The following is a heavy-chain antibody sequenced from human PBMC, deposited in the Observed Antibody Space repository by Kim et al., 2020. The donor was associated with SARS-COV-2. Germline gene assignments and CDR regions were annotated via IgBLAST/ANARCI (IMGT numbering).Heavy chain of an antibody. V-gene: IGHV4-59*12. CDR1: GGSISSYY. Sequence: SETLSLTCTVSGGSISSYYWSWIRQPPGKGLEWIGYIYYSGSTNYNPSLKSRVTISVDTSKNQFSLKLSSVTAADTAVYYCARAPGQWLAGGDYWFDPWGQGTLVTVSS. CDR2: IYYSGST. J-gene: IGHJ5*02. D-gene: IGHD6-19*01. CDR3: ARAPGQWLAGGDYWFDP.